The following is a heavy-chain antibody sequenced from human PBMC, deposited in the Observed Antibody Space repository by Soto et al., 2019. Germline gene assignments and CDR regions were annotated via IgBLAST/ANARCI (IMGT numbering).Heavy chain of an antibody. D-gene: IGHD2-15*01. Sequence: EVQLVESGGGLVKPGGSLRVSCAASGFTFSTYNMNWVRQAPGKGLEWVSSISSTSSFIYYADSVKGRFTISRDNAKNSLSLHMNSLGAEDTAVYYCARALRYCSGGICYPPPYYSDYWGQGTLVTVSS. CDR1: GFTFSTYN. CDR2: ISSTSSFI. CDR3: ARALRYCSGGICYPPPYYSDY. V-gene: IGHV3-21*01. J-gene: IGHJ4*02.